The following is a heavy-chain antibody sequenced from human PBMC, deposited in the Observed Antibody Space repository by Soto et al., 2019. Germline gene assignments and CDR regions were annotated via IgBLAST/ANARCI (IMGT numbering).Heavy chain of an antibody. D-gene: IGHD3-10*01. CDR1: GFTFSDHY. CDR2: SRNKANSYST. Sequence: EVQLVDSGGGLVQPGGSLRLSCAASGFTFSDHYMDWVRQAPVKGLEWVGRSRNKANSYSTEYAASVKGRFTISRDVTKTSLYLQMNSLRTEDTAVYYCVRGAYGSWRMDVWGQGTSVTVSS. V-gene: IGHV3-72*01. CDR3: VRGAYGSWRMDV. J-gene: IGHJ6*02.